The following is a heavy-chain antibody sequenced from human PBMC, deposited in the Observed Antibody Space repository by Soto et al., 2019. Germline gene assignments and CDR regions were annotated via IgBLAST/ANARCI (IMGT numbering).Heavy chain of an antibody. CDR2: IYYSGST. V-gene: IGHV4-59*01. J-gene: IGHJ4*02. Sequence: KTSETLSLTCTVSGGSISSYYWSWIRQPPGKGLEWIGYIYYSGSTNYNPSLKSRVTISVDTSKNQFSLKLSSVTAADTAVYYCARGGVGATESLYFDYWGQGTLVTGS. CDR1: GGSISSYY. CDR3: ARGGVGATESLYFDY. D-gene: IGHD1-26*01.